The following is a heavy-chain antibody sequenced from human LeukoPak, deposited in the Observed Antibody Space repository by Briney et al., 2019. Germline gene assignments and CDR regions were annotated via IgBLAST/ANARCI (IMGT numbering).Heavy chain of an antibody. V-gene: IGHV1-18*01. CDR1: DYTFTNFG. D-gene: IGHD6-19*01. CDR2: INAYNGNT. J-gene: IGHJ4*02. CDR3: ARAVADTEIDY. Sequence: GASVKVSCKASDYTFTNFGISWVRQAPGQGLEWMGWINAYNGNTHYAQKFQGRVTMTTDTSTSTAYMELRSLRSDDTAVYYCARAVADTEIDYWGQGTLVTVSS.